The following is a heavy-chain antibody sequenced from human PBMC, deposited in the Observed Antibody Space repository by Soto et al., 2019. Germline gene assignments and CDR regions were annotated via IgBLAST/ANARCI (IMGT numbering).Heavy chain of an antibody. Sequence: PGESLKISCKGSGYSFTSYWLSWVRQMPGKGLEWMGRIDPSDSYTNCSPSFQGHVTISADKSISTAYLQLSSLKASDTAMYYCASYSYYYYGMDVWGQGTTVTVS. V-gene: IGHV5-10-1*01. CDR2: IDPSDSYT. CDR1: GYSFTSYW. J-gene: IGHJ6*02. D-gene: IGHD4-4*01. CDR3: ASYSYYYYGMDV.